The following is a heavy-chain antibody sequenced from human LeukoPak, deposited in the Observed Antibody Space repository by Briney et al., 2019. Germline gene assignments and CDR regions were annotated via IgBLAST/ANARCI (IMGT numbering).Heavy chain of an antibody. CDR3: AKDDIVVVPAAPTSGICDY. J-gene: IGHJ4*02. V-gene: IGHV3-23*01. Sequence: GGSLSLSCAASGFTFSSYAMSWVRQAPGKGLEWVSAISGSGGSTYYADSVKGRFTISRDNSKNTLYLQMNSLRAEDTAVYYCAKDDIVVVPAAPTSGICDYWGQGTLVTVSS. CDR1: GFTFSSYA. D-gene: IGHD2-2*01. CDR2: ISGSGGST.